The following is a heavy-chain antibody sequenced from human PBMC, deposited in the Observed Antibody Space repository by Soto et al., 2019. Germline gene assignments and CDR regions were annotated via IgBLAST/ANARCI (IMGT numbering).Heavy chain of an antibody. V-gene: IGHV4-59*08. CDR3: ARHHTGIDYFDY. CDR1: GGSISSYY. CDR2: IYYSGST. Sequence: SETLSLTCTVSGGSISSYYWSWIRQPPGKGLEWIGYIYYSGSTNYNPSLKSRVTISVDTSKNQFSLKLSSVTAADTAMYYCARHHTGIDYFDYWGQGTLVTVSS. D-gene: IGHD1-20*01. J-gene: IGHJ4*02.